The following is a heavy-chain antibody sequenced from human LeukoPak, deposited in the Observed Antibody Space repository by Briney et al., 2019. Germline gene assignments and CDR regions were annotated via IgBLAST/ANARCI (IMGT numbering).Heavy chain of an antibody. CDR2: IYYSGST. Sequence: SETLSLTCTVSGGSISSSSYYWGWIRQPPGKGLEWIGSIYYSGSTYYNPSLKSRVTISVDTSKNQFSLKLGSVTAADTAVYYCASAPAALRVFDYWGQGTLVTVSS. D-gene: IGHD4-17*01. CDR1: GGSISSSSYY. J-gene: IGHJ4*02. CDR3: ASAPAALRVFDY. V-gene: IGHV4-39*07.